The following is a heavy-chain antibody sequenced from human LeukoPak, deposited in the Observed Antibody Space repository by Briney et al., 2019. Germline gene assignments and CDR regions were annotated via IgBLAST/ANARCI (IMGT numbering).Heavy chain of an antibody. D-gene: IGHD4-17*01. CDR2: ISSSGSTI. CDR1: GFTFSDYY. J-gene: IGHJ6*03. Sequence: GGTLRLSCAASGFTFSDYYMSWIRQAPGKGLEWVSYISSSGSTIYYADSVKGRFTISRDNAKNSLYLQMNSLRAEDTAVYYCARSFYGDYYYYMDVWGKGTTVTVSS. CDR3: ARSFYGDYYYYMDV. V-gene: IGHV3-11*04.